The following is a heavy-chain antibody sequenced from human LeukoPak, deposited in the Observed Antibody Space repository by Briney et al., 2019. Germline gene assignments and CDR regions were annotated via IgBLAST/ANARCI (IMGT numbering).Heavy chain of an antibody. Sequence: GRSLRLSCAASGFTFSGYGMHWVRQAPGKGLEWVAVISYDGHNEYYGDSVKGRFAISRDNSKNTVFLQMNSLRAEDTAVYYCAREDIAAAGPLDYWGQGTLVTVSS. CDR1: GFTFSGYG. J-gene: IGHJ4*02. CDR2: ISYDGHNE. CDR3: AREDIAAAGPLDY. D-gene: IGHD6-13*01. V-gene: IGHV3-30*03.